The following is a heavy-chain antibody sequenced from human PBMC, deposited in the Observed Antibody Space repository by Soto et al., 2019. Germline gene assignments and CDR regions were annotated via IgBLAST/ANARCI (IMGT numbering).Heavy chain of an antibody. CDR3: ARDYYDSSLGGVGAFDI. J-gene: IGHJ3*02. D-gene: IGHD3-22*01. CDR1: GGSISSGGYY. CDR2: IYYSGST. Sequence: SETLSLTCTVSGGSISSGGYYWSWIRQHPGKGLEWIGYIYYSGSTYYNPSLKSRVTISVDTSKNQFSLKLSSVTAADTAVYYCARDYYDSSLGGVGAFDIWGQGTMVTV. V-gene: IGHV4-31*03.